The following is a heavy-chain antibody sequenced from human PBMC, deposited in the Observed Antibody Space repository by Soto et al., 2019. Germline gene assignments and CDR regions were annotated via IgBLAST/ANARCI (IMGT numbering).Heavy chain of an antibody. Sequence: ASVKVSCKASGGTFSSYAISWVRQAPGQGLEWMGGIIPIFGTANYAQKFQGRVTITADESTSTAYMELSSLRSEETAVYYCARCANSSGWYGGISYWGQGTLVTVSS. CDR2: IIPIFGTA. V-gene: IGHV1-69*13. J-gene: IGHJ4*02. CDR1: GGTFSSYA. D-gene: IGHD6-19*01. CDR3: ARCANSSGWYGGISY.